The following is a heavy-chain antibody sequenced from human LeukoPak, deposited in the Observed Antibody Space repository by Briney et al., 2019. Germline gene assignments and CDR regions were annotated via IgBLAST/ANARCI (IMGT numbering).Heavy chain of an antibody. CDR2: IRYDGSNK. D-gene: IGHD2-15*01. CDR1: GFTFSSYG. V-gene: IGHV3-30*02. J-gene: IGHJ4*02. CDR3: AKDKAIGYCSGGTCSYFDY. Sequence: GGSLRLSCAASGFTFSSYGMHWVRQAPGKGREWVAFIRYDGSNKYYADSVKGRFTISRDNSKNTLYLQMNSLRAEDTAVYYCAKDKAIGYCSGGTCSYFDYWGQGTLVTVSS.